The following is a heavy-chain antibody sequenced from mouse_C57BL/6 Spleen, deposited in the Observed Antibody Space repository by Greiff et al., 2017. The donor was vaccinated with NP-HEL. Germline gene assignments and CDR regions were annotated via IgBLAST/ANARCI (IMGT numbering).Heavy chain of an antibody. J-gene: IGHJ2*01. CDR3: ARSRDYDFDY. D-gene: IGHD2-4*01. CDR1: GYTFTSYD. CDR2: IYPRDGST. V-gene: IGHV1-85*01. Sequence: QVQLKQSGPELVKPGASVKLSCTASGYTFTSYDINWVKQRPGQGLEWIGWIYPRDGSTKYNEKFKGKATLTVDTSSSTAYRELHSLTSEDSAVYFCARSRDYDFDYWGQGTTLTVSS.